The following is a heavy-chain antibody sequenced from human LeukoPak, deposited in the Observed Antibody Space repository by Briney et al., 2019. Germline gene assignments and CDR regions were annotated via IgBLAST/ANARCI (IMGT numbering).Heavy chain of an antibody. J-gene: IGHJ3*02. CDR3: VRRMVAAKVVSDASDI. V-gene: IGHV5-51*01. D-gene: IGHD2-15*01. CDR2: IYPGDSDT. CDR1: GYRFTSYW. Sequence: GESLKISCKGSGYRFTSYWIGWVRPMPGKGLEWMGIIYPGDSDTRYSPSLQGQVTISVDKSISTAYLQWSSLKASDTAMYYCVRRMVAAKVVSDASDIWGQGTMVTVSS.